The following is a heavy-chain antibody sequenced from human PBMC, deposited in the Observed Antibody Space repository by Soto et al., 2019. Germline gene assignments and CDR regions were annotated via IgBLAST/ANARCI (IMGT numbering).Heavy chain of an antibody. D-gene: IGHD3-22*01. Sequence: PGESLKISCKGSGYSFTSYWISWVRQMPGKGLEWMGRIDPSDSYTNYSPSFQGYVTISADKSISTAYLQWSSLKASDTAMYYCARHYYYDSSGYSLRGYYYYGMDVWGQGTTVTVSS. V-gene: IGHV5-10-1*01. CDR1: GYSFTSYW. CDR2: IDPSDSYT. J-gene: IGHJ6*02. CDR3: ARHYYYDSSGYSLRGYYYYGMDV.